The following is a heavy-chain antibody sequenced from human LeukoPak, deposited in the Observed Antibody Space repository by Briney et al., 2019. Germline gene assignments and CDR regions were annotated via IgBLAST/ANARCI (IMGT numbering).Heavy chain of an antibody. V-gene: IGHV3-33*01. Sequence: GRSLRLSCAASGFTFSSYGVHWVRQAPGKGLEWVAVIWYDGSNKYYADSVKGRFTISRDNSKNTLYLQMNSLRAEDTAVYYCARDSYCGGDCYSLHDAFDIWGQGTMVTVSS. CDR3: ARDSYCGGDCYSLHDAFDI. D-gene: IGHD2-21*02. J-gene: IGHJ3*02. CDR1: GFTFSSYG. CDR2: IWYDGSNK.